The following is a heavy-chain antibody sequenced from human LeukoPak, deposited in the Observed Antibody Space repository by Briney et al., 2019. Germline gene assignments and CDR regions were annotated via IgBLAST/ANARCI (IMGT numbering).Heavy chain of an antibody. Sequence: GGSLRLSCAASGFTFHNYAIHWVRQAPGKGLEWVSLTSGDGITTYFADSVKGRFTISRDNSKSSLFLQMNSLRTEDTALYYCARDHVYGGSDYWGQGPLVTVSS. J-gene: IGHJ4*02. D-gene: IGHD5/OR15-5a*01. V-gene: IGHV3-43*02. CDR2: TSGDGITT. CDR1: GFTFHNYA. CDR3: ARDHVYGGSDY.